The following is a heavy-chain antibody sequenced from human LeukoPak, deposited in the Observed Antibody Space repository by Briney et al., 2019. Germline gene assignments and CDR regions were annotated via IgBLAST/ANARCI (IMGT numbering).Heavy chain of an antibody. CDR2: IDYDGGSG. J-gene: IGHJ4*02. CDR1: GFTLSSYE. Sequence: GGSLRLSCTVSGFTLSSYEMSWIRQAPGKGLEWVSSIDYDGGSGHYADSVKGRFTISRDNSNNTLFLHLNSLRGEDTAVYYCAKDDPYDFWSGPTPDWGQGTLVTVSS. V-gene: IGHV3-23*01. CDR3: AKDDPYDFWSGPTPD. D-gene: IGHD3-3*01.